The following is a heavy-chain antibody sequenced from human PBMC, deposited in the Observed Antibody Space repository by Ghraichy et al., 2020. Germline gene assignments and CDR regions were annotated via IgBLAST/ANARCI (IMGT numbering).Heavy chain of an antibody. CDR3: ARDPGAAGAEDY. Sequence: SETLSLTCTVSRGSMSSYYWSWIRQPAGKGLEWIGRIYSSGSTNYNLSLESRVTISLDMSMNQFSLKMTSVTAADTAVYYCARDPGAAGAEDYWGQGTLVTVSS. CDR1: RGSMSSYY. J-gene: IGHJ4*02. CDR2: IYSSGST. D-gene: IGHD6-13*01. V-gene: IGHV4-4*07.